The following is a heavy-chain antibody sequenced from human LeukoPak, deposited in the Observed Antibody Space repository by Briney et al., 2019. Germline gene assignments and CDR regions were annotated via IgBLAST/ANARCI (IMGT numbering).Heavy chain of an antibody. CDR2: INPSGGST. Sequence: ASVKVSCKASGYTFTSYYMHWVRQAPGQGLEWMGIINPSGGSTSYAQKFQGRVTMTRDTSTSTVYMELSSLRAEDTAVYYCAREASPYDFWGGYYTRIFDYWGQGTLVTVSS. V-gene: IGHV1-46*01. J-gene: IGHJ4*02. CDR1: GYTFTSYY. CDR3: AREASPYDFWGGYYTRIFDY. D-gene: IGHD3-3*01.